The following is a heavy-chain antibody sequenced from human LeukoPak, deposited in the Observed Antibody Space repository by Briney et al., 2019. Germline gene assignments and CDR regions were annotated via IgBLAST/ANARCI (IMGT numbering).Heavy chain of an antibody. CDR2: ISSNGGST. J-gene: IGHJ4*02. CDR3: VKEISGYYAY. CDR1: GFTFSSYP. V-gene: IGHV3-64D*06. Sequence: GGSLRLSCSASGFTFSSYPMHWVRQAPGKGLEYVSDISSNGGSTYYADSVKGRYTISRDNSKNTLSLQMSSLRAEDTAVYYCVKEISGYYAYWGQGTLVTVSS. D-gene: IGHD3-22*01.